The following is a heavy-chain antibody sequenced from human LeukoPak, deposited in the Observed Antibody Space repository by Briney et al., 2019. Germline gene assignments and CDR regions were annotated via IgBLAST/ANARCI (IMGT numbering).Heavy chain of an antibody. D-gene: IGHD3-10*02. V-gene: IGHV4-39*07. Sequence: SETLSLTCTVSGGSISSSSYYWGWIRQPPGKGLEWIGSIYYSGSTYYNPSLKSRVTISVDTSKNQFSLKLSSVTAADTAVYYCARCSAADNWFDPWGQGTLVTVSS. CDR3: ARCSAADNWFDP. CDR1: GGSISSSSYY. J-gene: IGHJ5*02. CDR2: IYYSGST.